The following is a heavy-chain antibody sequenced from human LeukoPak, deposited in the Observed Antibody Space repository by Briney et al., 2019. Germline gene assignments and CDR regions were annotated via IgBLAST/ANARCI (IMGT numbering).Heavy chain of an antibody. CDR2: IYYSGST. CDR3: ARLILRYYDSSGYSDY. V-gene: IGHV4-61*01. Sequence: PSETLSLTCTVSGYSISSGYYWSWIRQPPGKGLEWIGYIYYSGSTNYNPSLKSRVTISVDTSKNQFSLKLSSVTAADTAVYYCARLILRYYDSSGYSDYWGQGTLVTVSS. CDR1: GYSISSGYY. D-gene: IGHD3-22*01. J-gene: IGHJ4*02.